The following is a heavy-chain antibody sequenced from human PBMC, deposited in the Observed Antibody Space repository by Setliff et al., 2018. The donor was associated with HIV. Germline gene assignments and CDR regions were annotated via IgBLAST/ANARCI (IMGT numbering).Heavy chain of an antibody. CDR2: ISNSGDST. J-gene: IGHJ6*03. CDR3: ARVVGYSGYDFGYMDV. Sequence: PGGSLRLSCAVSGFTFNNYAMSWVRQAPGKRLEWVSTISNSGDSTFHVDSVKGRFTISRDNSKNTLYLQMNSLRAEDTAMYYCARVVGYSGYDFGYMDVWGKGTTVTVSS. D-gene: IGHD5-12*01. V-gene: IGHV3-23*01. CDR1: GFTFNNYA.